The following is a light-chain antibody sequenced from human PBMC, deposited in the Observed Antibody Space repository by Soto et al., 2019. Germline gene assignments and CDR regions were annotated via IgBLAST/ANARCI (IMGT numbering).Light chain of an antibody. Sequence: EIVLTQSPGTLSLSPGKRATLSCRASQSVRSSYLAWYQQKPGQAPRLLIYEASKRATGVPARFSGSGSGTDFTLTISSLEPEDFAVYFCQQRERTFGQGTKV. CDR3: QQRERT. CDR1: QSVRSSY. V-gene: IGKV3D-20*02. CDR2: EAS. J-gene: IGKJ1*01.